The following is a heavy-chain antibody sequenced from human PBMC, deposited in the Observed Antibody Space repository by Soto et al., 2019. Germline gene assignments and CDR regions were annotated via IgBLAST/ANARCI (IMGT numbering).Heavy chain of an antibody. CDR2: VRGSDGTT. J-gene: IGHJ4*02. V-gene: IGHV3-23*01. CDR3: ARNRWDGGDLDY. Sequence: EVQLLESGGGLVQPGGSLRLSCAASGFTFNNFAMNWVRQAPGKGLEWVSTVRGSDGTTHYADSVKGRFTISRDNSKDTLYLQMNSLRVEDTAIYYCARNRWDGGDLDYWGQGTLVTVSS. D-gene: IGHD3-16*01. CDR1: GFTFNNFA.